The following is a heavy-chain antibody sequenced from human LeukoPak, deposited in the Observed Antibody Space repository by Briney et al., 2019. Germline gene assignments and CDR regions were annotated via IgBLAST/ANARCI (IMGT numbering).Heavy chain of an antibody. CDR2: ISGGST. CDR1: GFTFSNYA. D-gene: IGHD3-22*01. J-gene: IGHJ6*02. Sequence: PGGSLRLSCAASGFTFSNYAMSWVRQAPGKGLEWVSAISGGSTYYADSVKGRFTISRDNSKDTLYLQMNSLRAEDTAAYYCAKDNYDSSGYYRDYYGMDVWGQGTTVTVSS. V-gene: IGHV3-23*01. CDR3: AKDNYDSSGYYRDYYGMDV.